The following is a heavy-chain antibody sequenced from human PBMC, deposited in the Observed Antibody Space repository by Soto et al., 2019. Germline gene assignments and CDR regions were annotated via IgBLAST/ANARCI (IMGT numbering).Heavy chain of an antibody. D-gene: IGHD2-2*01. CDR1: GFTFSSYA. CDR2: ISYDGSNK. Sequence: QVQLVESGGGVVQPGRSLRLSCAASGFTFSSYAMHWVRQAPGKGLEWVAVISYDGSNKYYADSVKGRFTISRDNSKNTLYLQMNILRAEDTAVYYCARDLIVVVPAAARYYYYGMDVWGQGTTVTVSS. J-gene: IGHJ6*02. V-gene: IGHV3-30-3*01. CDR3: ARDLIVVVPAAARYYYYGMDV.